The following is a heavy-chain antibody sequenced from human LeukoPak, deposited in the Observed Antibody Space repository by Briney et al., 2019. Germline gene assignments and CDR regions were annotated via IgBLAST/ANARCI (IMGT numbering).Heavy chain of an antibody. CDR1: GFTFSSYA. V-gene: IGHV3-23*01. Sequence: GGSLRLSCAASGFTFSSYAMSWVRQAPGKGLEWVSAISGSGSSTYYADSVKGRFTISRDNSKNTLYLQMNSLRAEDTAVYYCAKDIAAAGTGDYFDYWGQGTLVTVSS. D-gene: IGHD6-13*01. CDR3: AKDIAAAGTGDYFDY. J-gene: IGHJ4*02. CDR2: ISGSGSST.